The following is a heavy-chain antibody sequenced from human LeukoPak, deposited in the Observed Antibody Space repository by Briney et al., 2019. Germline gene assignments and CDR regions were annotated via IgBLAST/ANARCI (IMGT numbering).Heavy chain of an antibody. CDR1: GYTFTSYD. Sequence: ASVKVSCKASGYTFTSYDINWVRQATGQGLEWMGWMNPNSGNTGYAQKFQGRVTITRNTSISTAYMELSSLRSEDTAVYYCARGRIGSSWYKKDNWFDPWGQGTLVTVSS. CDR2: MNPNSGNT. J-gene: IGHJ5*02. CDR3: ARGRIGSSWYKKDNWFDP. D-gene: IGHD6-13*01. V-gene: IGHV1-8*03.